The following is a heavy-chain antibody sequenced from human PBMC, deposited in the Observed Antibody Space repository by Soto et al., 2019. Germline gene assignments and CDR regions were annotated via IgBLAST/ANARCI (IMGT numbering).Heavy chain of an antibody. D-gene: IGHD4-17*01. CDR3: ARHGRETGYGDYEAAFDI. CDR2: IYYSGST. J-gene: IGHJ3*02. CDR1: GGSISSSSYY. V-gene: IGHV4-39*01. Sequence: SETLSLTCAVSGGSISSSSYYWGWIRQPPGKGLEWIGSIYYSGSTYYNPSLKSRVTISVDTSKNQFSLKLSSVTAADTAVYYCARHGRETGYGDYEAAFDIWGQGTMVTVSS.